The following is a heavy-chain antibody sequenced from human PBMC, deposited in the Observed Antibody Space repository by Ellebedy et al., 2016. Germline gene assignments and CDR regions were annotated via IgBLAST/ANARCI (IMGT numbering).Heavy chain of an antibody. V-gene: IGHV1-8*01. Sequence: ASVKVSXXASGYTFTSYDINWVRQATGQGLEWMGWMNPNSGNTGYAQKFQGRVTMTRNTSISTAYMELSSLRSEDTAVYYCARRYCSSTSCYGQGDAFDIWGQGTMVTVSS. D-gene: IGHD2-2*01. CDR2: MNPNSGNT. J-gene: IGHJ3*02. CDR3: ARRYCSSTSCYGQGDAFDI. CDR1: GYTFTSYD.